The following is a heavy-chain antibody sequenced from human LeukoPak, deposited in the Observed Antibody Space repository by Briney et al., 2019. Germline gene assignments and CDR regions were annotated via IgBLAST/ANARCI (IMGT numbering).Heavy chain of an antibody. V-gene: IGHV4-39*07. CDR2: IYYSGST. Sequence: SETLSLTCTVSGGSISSSGYYWGWIRQPPGKGLEWIGSIYYSGSTYYNPSLKSRVTISVDTSKNQFSLKLSSVTAADTAVYYCARGRRGGDGYNYDYWGQGTLVTVSS. CDR3: ARGRRGGDGYNYDY. CDR1: GGSISSSGYY. D-gene: IGHD5-24*01. J-gene: IGHJ4*02.